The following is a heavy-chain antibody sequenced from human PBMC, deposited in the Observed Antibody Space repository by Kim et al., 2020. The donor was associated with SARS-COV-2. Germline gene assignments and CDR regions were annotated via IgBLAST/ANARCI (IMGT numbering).Heavy chain of an antibody. CDR2: ISYDGSNK. Sequence: GGSLRLSCAASGFSFSSYGMHWVRQAPGKGLEWVAVISYDGSNKYYADSVKGRFTISRDNSKNTLYLQMNSLRAEDTAVYYCAKEVDYGGNLNWFDPWGQGTLVTLSS. CDR3: AKEVDYGGNLNWFDP. V-gene: IGHV3-30*18. CDR1: GFSFSSYG. J-gene: IGHJ5*02. D-gene: IGHD4-17*01.